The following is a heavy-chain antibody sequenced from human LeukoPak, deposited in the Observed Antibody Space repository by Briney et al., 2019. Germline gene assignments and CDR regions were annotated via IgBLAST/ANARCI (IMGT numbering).Heavy chain of an antibody. D-gene: IGHD6-13*01. Sequence: SETLSLTCAVYGGSFSGYYWSWIRQPPGKGLEWIGEINHSGSTNYNPSLKSRVTISVDTSKNQFSLKLSSVTAADTAVYYCARRCGSSWYPNTGIDYWGQGTLVTVSS. V-gene: IGHV4-34*01. CDR1: GGSFSGYY. CDR3: ARRCGSSWYPNTGIDY. J-gene: IGHJ4*02. CDR2: INHSGST.